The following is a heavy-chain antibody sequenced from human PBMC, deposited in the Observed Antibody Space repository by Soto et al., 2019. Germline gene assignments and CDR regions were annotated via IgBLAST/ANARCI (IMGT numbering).Heavy chain of an antibody. D-gene: IGHD3-22*01. Sequence: GASVKVSCKASGGTFSSYATSWVRQAPGQGLEWMGGIIPIFGTANYAQKFQGRVTITADKSTSTAYMELSSLRSEDTAVYYCARDPTYYYDSSGYLQYLGDAFDIWGQGTMVTVSS. CDR3: ARDPTYYYDSSGYLQYLGDAFDI. CDR1: GGTFSSYA. CDR2: IIPIFGTA. V-gene: IGHV1-69*06. J-gene: IGHJ3*02.